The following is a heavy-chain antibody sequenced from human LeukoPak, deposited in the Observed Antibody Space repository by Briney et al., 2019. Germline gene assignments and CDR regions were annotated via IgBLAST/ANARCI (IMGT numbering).Heavy chain of an antibody. CDR2: ISSSSGYI. Sequence: PGGSLRLSCAASGFTFSTYSMNWVRQAPGKGLEWVSSISSSSGYIYYADSVKGRFTISRDNAKNSLYLQMNSLRAEDTAVYYCATVGLRGGDYWGQGTLVTVSS. J-gene: IGHJ4*02. CDR1: GFTFSTYS. D-gene: IGHD4-17*01. V-gene: IGHV3-21*01. CDR3: ATVGLRGGDY.